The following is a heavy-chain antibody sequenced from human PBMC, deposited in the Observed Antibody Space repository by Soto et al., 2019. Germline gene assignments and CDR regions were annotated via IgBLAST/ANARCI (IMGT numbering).Heavy chain of an antibody. D-gene: IGHD6-19*01. Sequence: SETLSLTCTVSGGSISSYYWSWIRQPPGKGLEWIGYIYYSGSTNYNPSLKSRVTISVDTSKNQFSLKLSSVTAADTAVYYCARDEEEVAGVFDYWGQGTLVTVSS. V-gene: IGHV4-59*01. J-gene: IGHJ4*02. CDR3: ARDEEEVAGVFDY. CDR1: GGSISSYY. CDR2: IYYSGST.